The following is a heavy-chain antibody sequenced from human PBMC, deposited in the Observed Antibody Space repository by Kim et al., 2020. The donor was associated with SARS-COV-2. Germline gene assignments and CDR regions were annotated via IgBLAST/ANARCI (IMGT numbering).Heavy chain of an antibody. J-gene: IGHJ6*02. Sequence: SETPSLTCTVSGGSISSYYWSWIRQPPGKGLEWIGYIYYSGSTNYNPSLKSRVTISVDTSKNQFSLKLSSVTAADTAVYYCARDSWGGTDHTAPNYYGMDVWGQGTTVTVSS. CDR3: ARDSWGGTDHTAPNYYGMDV. D-gene: IGHD3-16*01. V-gene: IGHV4-59*01. CDR2: IYYSGST. CDR1: GGSISSYY.